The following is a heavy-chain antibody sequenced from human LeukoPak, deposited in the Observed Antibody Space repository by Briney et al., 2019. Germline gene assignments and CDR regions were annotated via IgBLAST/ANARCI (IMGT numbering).Heavy chain of an antibody. CDR3: ARGAMITFGGVIVK. V-gene: IGHV1-69*04. Sequence: GASVKVSCKASGYTFTSYDINWVRQATGQGLEWMGRIIPILGIANYAQKFQGRVTITADQSTSTAYMELSSMRAEDTAVYYCARGAMITFGGVIVKWGQGTLVTVSS. CDR1: GYTFTSYD. J-gene: IGHJ4*02. CDR2: IIPILGIA. D-gene: IGHD3-16*02.